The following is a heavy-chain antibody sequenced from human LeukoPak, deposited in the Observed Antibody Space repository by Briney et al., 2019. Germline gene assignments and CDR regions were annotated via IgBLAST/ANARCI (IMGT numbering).Heavy chain of an antibody. J-gene: IGHJ4*02. CDR1: GGSISGYY. D-gene: IGHD1-1*01. V-gene: IGHV4-38-2*02. CDR3: ASNWSDFDY. CDR2: IYHGETT. Sequence: TTSETLSLTCSVSGGSISGYYWSWIRQPPGRGLEWIGSIYHGETTYYNPSLKTRLTISLDTSKNQFSLKLSSVTAADTAVYYCASNWSDFDYWGQGILVTVSS.